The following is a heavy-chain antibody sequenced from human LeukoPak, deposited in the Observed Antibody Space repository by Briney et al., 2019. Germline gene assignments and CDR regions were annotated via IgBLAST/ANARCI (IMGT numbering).Heavy chain of an antibody. CDR1: GFTFSSYS. J-gene: IGHJ5*02. V-gene: IGHV3-7*01. CDR2: IKQDGSEK. CDR3: ARDRGIVGQFDP. Sequence: PGGSLRLSCAASGFTFSSYSMSWVRQAPGKGLEWVANIKQDGSEKYYVDSVKGRFTISRDNAKNSLYLQMNSLRAEDTAVYYCARDRGIVGQFDPWGQGTLVTVSS. D-gene: IGHD1-26*01.